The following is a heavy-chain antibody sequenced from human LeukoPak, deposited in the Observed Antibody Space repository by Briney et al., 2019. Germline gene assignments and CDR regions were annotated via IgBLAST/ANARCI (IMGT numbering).Heavy chain of an antibody. D-gene: IGHD6-19*01. V-gene: IGHV3-21*01. J-gene: IGHJ6*03. CDR2: ISGSSSYI. CDR3: ARDQGQWLVPHLYYYYMDV. Sequence: GGSLRLSCAASGFTFSSYNMNWVRQAPGKGLEWASSISGSSSYIYYADSVKGRFTISRGNAKNSLYLEMNSLRAEDTAVYYCARDQGQWLVPHLYYYYMDVWGKGTTVTVSS. CDR1: GFTFSSYN.